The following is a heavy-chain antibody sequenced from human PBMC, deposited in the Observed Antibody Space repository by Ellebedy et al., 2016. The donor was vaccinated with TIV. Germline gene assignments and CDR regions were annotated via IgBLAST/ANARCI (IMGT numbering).Heavy chain of an antibody. J-gene: IGHJ4*02. CDR1: GFTFSSSS. CDR2: INDISSHM. V-gene: IGHV3-21*04. Sequence: GESLKISXAASGFTFSSSSIHWVRQAPGKGLEWVSYINDISSHMYYANSVRGRFAISRDTPKNSLYLQMNSLRVEDTAEYYCVRINWGSFDSWGQGSLVTVSS. D-gene: IGHD7-27*01. CDR3: VRINWGSFDS.